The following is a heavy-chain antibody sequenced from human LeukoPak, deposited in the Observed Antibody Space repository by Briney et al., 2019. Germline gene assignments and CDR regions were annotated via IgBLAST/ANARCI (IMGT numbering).Heavy chain of an antibody. Sequence: GGSLRLSCAASGFTFSSYWMSWVRQAPGKGLEWVANIKQDGSEKYYVDSVKGRFTISRDNAQNSLYLQMNSLRAEDTAVYYCARAPVDTATVTLYAFDYWGQGTLVTVSS. CDR3: ARAPVDTATVTLYAFDY. D-gene: IGHD5-18*01. V-gene: IGHV3-7*03. J-gene: IGHJ4*02. CDR1: GFTFSSYW. CDR2: IKQDGSEK.